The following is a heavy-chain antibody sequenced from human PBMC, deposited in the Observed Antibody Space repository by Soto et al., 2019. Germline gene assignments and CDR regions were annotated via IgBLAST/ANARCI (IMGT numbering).Heavy chain of an antibody. CDR1: GGSISSYY. J-gene: IGHJ4*02. D-gene: IGHD6-13*01. V-gene: IGHV4-59*01. CDR2: IYYSGST. CDR3: ARGASQLWPGSSIAAAGTVDY. Sequence: QVQLQESGPGLVKPSETLSLTCTVSGGSISSYYWSWIRQPPGKGLEWIGYIYYSGSTNYNPSLERRVTISVDAYKHQFSLKLSSVTAADTAVYYCARGASQLWPGSSIAAAGTVDYWGQGTLVTVSS.